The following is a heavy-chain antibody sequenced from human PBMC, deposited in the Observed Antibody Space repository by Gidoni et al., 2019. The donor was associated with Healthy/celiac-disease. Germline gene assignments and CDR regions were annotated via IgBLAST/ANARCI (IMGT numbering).Heavy chain of an antibody. D-gene: IGHD2-15*01. CDR1: GGTFSSYA. CDR3: AMGYGGRSDY. J-gene: IGHJ4*02. CDR2: IIPIFGTA. V-gene: IGHV1-69*01. Sequence: VQMVQSGAEVKKPGSSGQVSCKGPGGTFSSYAISWVRQAPGQVLEWMGGIIPIFGTANYAQKFQGRVTLTAAESTSTAYMELSSLRSEDTAVYYCAMGYGGRSDYWGQGTLVTVSS.